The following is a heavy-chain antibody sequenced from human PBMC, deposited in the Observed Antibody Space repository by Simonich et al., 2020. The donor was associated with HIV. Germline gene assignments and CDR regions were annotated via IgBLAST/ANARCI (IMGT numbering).Heavy chain of an antibody. V-gene: IGHV3-9*01. Sequence: GFTFDDYAMHWVRQAPGTGLEWVSGISWHGSDIGYADSVKGRFTISRANAKNSLYLQMNSLRAEDTALYYCAKVTRRGGWYSGYFDYWGQGTLVTVSS. D-gene: IGHD6-19*01. CDR1: GFTFDDYA. J-gene: IGHJ4*02. CDR3: AKVTRRGGWYSGYFDY. CDR2: ISWHGSDI.